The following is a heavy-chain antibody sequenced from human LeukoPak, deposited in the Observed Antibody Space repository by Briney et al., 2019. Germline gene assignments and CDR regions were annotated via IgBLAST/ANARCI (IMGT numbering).Heavy chain of an antibody. CDR2: ISGSGGST. Sequence: GGSLRLSCAASGFTFSSYAMSWVRQAPGKGLEWVSAISGSGGSTYYADSAKGRFTISRDNSKNTLYLQMNSLRAEDTAVYYCAKGTTYCSSTSCYHGQFDYWGQGTLVTVSS. V-gene: IGHV3-23*01. J-gene: IGHJ4*02. D-gene: IGHD2-2*01. CDR3: AKGTTYCSSTSCYHGQFDY. CDR1: GFTFSSYA.